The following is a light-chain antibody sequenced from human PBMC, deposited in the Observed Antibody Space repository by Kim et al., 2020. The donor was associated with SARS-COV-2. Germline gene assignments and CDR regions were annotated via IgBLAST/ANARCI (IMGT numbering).Light chain of an antibody. J-gene: IGLJ2*01. Sequence: SSELTQDPAVSVALVQTVRITCQGDSLRSYYATWYQQKPGQAPILLIYAKNNRPSGIPDRFSGSSSGNTASLTITGAQAEDEADYYCNSRDTNDNVVFGGGTSLTVL. V-gene: IGLV3-19*01. CDR1: SLRSYY. CDR2: AKN. CDR3: NSRDTNDNVV.